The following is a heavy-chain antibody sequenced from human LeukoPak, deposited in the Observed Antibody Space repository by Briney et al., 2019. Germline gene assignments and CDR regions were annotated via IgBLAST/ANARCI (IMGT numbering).Heavy chain of an antibody. CDR1: GRSFSGYY. D-gene: IGHD3-10*01. Sequence: SETLSLTCAVYGRSFSGYYWSWIRQPPGKGLEWIGEINHSGSTNYNPSLKSRVAISVDTSKNQFSLKVNSVTAADTAVYYCVGEKSFFGEAVWSQGTMVTVSS. V-gene: IGHV4-34*01. J-gene: IGHJ3*01. CDR3: VGEKSFFGEAV. CDR2: INHSGST.